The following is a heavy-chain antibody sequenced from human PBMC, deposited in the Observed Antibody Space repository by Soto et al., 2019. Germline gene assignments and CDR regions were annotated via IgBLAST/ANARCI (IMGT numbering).Heavy chain of an antibody. Sequence: QVHLVQSGAEVKKPGASVKVSCKASGYTFTSYAMHWVRQAPGQRLEWMGWINAGNGNTKYSQKFQGRVTITRDTYARTAYMELSSLRSEDTAVYYCARDPGYSYGYNWGQGTLVTVSS. CDR2: INAGNGNT. V-gene: IGHV1-3*01. CDR1: GYTFTSYA. D-gene: IGHD5-18*01. J-gene: IGHJ4*02. CDR3: ARDPGYSYGYN.